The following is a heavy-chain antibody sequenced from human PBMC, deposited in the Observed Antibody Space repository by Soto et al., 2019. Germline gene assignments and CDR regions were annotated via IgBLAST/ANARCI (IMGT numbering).Heavy chain of an antibody. J-gene: IGHJ2*01. CDR1: GGTFGSDG. Sequence: SVKVSCKASGGTFGSDGISWVRQAPGQGLEWMGGITPIFRATKYAQKFQGRVTITADESTSTAYMELSSLRSEDTAVYYCARGRDTYYYDSSGYSGWYFDLWGRGTLVTVSS. CDR2: ITPIFRAT. D-gene: IGHD3-22*01. V-gene: IGHV1-69*13. CDR3: ARGRDTYYYDSSGYSGWYFDL.